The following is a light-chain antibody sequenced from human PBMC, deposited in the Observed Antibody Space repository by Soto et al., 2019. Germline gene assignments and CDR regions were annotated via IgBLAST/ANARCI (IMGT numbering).Light chain of an antibody. CDR2: EVT. CDR3: CSFTRRNTYV. J-gene: IGLJ1*01. Sequence: QSVLTQPPSVSGSPGQSVTISCTGTSSDAGRNNRVSWYQQPPGTVPKVMIYEVTNRPSGVPDRFSGSKSGNTASLTISGLQAEDEADYYCCSFTRRNTYVFGTGTRSPS. CDR1: SSDAGRNNR. V-gene: IGLV2-18*02.